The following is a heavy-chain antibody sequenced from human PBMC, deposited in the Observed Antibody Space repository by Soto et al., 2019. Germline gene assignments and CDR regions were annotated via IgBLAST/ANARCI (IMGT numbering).Heavy chain of an antibody. J-gene: IGHJ4*01. D-gene: IGHD2-2*02. V-gene: IGHV3-11*06. CDR1: GFTFSDYY. CDR3: ARFRGYCSSTSCYKPLGY. Sequence: GGSLRLSCAASGFTFSDYYMSWIRQAPGKGLEWVSYISSSSSYTNYADSVKGRFTISRDNAKNSLYLQMNSLRAEDTAVYYCARFRGYCSSTSCYKPLGYWGHGGLVTVSS. CDR2: ISSSSSYT.